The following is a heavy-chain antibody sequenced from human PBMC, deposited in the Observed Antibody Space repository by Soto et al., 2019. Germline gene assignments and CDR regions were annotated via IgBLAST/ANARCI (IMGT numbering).Heavy chain of an antibody. V-gene: IGHV3-30*03. D-gene: IGHD6-13*01. Sequence: GGSLRLSCAASGFSFSSYGMHWVRQTPGKGLEWVAGISYDGSNKYYVDSMKGRLTISRDNSKNTLDLQMNSLRAEDTAVYYCAREGDSSSWYVRNYYYGMDVWGQGTTVTVSS. CDR3: AREGDSSSWYVRNYYYGMDV. J-gene: IGHJ6*02. CDR2: ISYDGSNK. CDR1: GFSFSSYG.